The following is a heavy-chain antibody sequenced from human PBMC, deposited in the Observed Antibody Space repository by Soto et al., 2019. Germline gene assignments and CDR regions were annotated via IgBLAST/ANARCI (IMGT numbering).Heavy chain of an antibody. CDR1: GGSITSGSYY. J-gene: IGHJ6*02. Sequence: PSETLSLTCTVSGGSITSGSYYWGWIRQPPGKGLEWIGSIYYSGSTYYNPSLKSRVAISLDTSKSQFSLKLTSVTATDTAVYYCLLQGFGALHGLVDFWGQGTTVTVSS. CDR2: IYYSGST. V-gene: IGHV4-39*07. CDR3: LLQGFGALHGLVDF. D-gene: IGHD3-10*01.